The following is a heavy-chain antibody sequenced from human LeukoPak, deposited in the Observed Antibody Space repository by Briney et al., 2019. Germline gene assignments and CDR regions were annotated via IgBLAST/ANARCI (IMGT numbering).Heavy chain of an antibody. CDR2: IYYSGST. V-gene: IGHV4-59*01. D-gene: IGHD2-15*01. Sequence: PSETLSLTCAVYGGSFSGYYWSWIRQPPGKGLEWIGYIYYSGSTNYNPSLKSRVTISVDTSKNQFSLKLSFVTAADTAVYYCARESVVVVAATAHNWFDPWGQGTLVTVSS. CDR1: GGSFSGYY. J-gene: IGHJ5*02. CDR3: ARESVVVVAATAHNWFDP.